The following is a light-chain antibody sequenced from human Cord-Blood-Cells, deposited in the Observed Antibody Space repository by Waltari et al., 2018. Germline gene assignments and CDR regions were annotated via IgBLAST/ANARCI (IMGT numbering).Light chain of an antibody. CDR3: NSRDSSGNHVV. CDR1: SLRSYY. CDR2: GKN. J-gene: IGLJ2*01. V-gene: IGLV3-19*01. Sequence: SSELTQDPAVSVALGQTVRITCQGDSLRSYYASWYQQKPGQAPVLVIYGKNNRPSGIPDRFSXSSSGXTASLXFTGAQAEDEADYSCNSRDSSGNHVVFGGGTKLTVL.